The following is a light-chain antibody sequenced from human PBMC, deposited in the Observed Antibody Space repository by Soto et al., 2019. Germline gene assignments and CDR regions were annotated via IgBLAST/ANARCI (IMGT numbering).Light chain of an antibody. V-gene: IGLV1-44*01. CDR1: SSNLGSYT. J-gene: IGLJ3*02. Sequence: QSVLTQPHSASGTPGQRVTISCSGSSSNLGSYTLNWDQQVPGTALKLLIYNNTERPKGIAYRFSVSKSGTSASLAISGLQSEHEAKYHCAAWDDSLNGWVFGGGTKLTV. CDR3: AAWDDSLNGWV. CDR2: NNT.